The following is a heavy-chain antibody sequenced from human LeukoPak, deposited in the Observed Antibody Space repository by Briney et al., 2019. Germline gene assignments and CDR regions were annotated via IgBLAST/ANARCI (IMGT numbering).Heavy chain of an antibody. V-gene: IGHV4-38-2*02. J-gene: IGHJ6*03. CDR3: AREVSSSWSGYYFYYMDV. CDR1: GYSISSGYY. Sequence: PSETLSLTCTVSGYSISSGYYWTWIRQPPGKGLEWIGSIYHSGSTYYNPSLKSRVSISVDTSKNQFSLKLSSVTAADTAVYYCAREVSSSWSGYYFYYMDVWGKGTTVTVSS. CDR2: IYHSGST. D-gene: IGHD6-13*01.